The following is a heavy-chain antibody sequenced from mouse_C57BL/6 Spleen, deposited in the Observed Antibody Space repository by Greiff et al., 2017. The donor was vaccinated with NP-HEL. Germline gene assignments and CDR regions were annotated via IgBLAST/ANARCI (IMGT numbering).Heavy chain of an antibody. CDR2: IDPSDSET. CDR3: ARTLYYSNIYAMDY. V-gene: IGHV1-52*01. D-gene: IGHD2-5*01. Sequence: QVQLKQPGAELVRPGSSVKLSCKASGYTFTSYWMHWVKQRPIQGLEWIGNIDPSDSETHYNQKFKDKATLTVDKSSSTAYMQLSSLTSEDSAVYYCARTLYYSNIYAMDYWGQGTSVTVSS. J-gene: IGHJ4*01. CDR1: GYTFTSYW.